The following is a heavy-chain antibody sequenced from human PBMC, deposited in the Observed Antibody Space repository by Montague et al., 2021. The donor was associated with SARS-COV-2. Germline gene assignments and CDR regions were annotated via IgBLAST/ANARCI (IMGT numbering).Heavy chain of an antibody. CDR2: ISYDGSNK. Sequence: SRRLSCAASGFPFSSYAMHLFRQAPGKGLEWVAVISYDGSNKYYSDSVKGLFTISRDNSKNTLYLQMNSLRAEDTAVYYCARDLVGWAYYFDYWGQGTLVTISS. CDR1: GFPFSSYA. CDR3: ARDLVGWAYYFDY. D-gene: IGHD3-9*01. J-gene: IGHJ4*02. V-gene: IGHV3-30-3*01.